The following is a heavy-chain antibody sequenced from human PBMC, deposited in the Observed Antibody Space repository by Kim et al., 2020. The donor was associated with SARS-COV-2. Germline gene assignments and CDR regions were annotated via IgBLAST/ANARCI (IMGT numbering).Heavy chain of an antibody. Sequence: GGSLRLSCAASGFTFSSYGMHWVRQAPGKGLEWVAVIWYDGSNKYYADSVKGRFTISRDNSKNTLYLQMNSLRAEDTAVYYCACTIEGDGMDVWGQGTTVTVSS. CDR3: ACTIEGDGMDV. J-gene: IGHJ6*02. CDR1: GFTFSSYG. D-gene: IGHD2-8*01. V-gene: IGHV3-33*01. CDR2: IWYDGSNK.